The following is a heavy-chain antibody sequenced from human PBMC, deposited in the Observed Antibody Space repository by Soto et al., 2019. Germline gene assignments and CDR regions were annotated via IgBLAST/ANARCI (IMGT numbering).Heavy chain of an antibody. J-gene: IGHJ5*02. CDR3: ARHVDYGDSYNWFDP. D-gene: IGHD4-17*01. V-gene: IGHV4-59*08. CDR1: GGSISSYY. CDR2: IYYSGST. Sequence: SETLSLTCTVSGGSISSYYWSWIRQPPGKGLEWIGYIYYSGSTNYNPSLKSRVTISVDTSKNQFSLKLSSVTAADTAVYYCARHVDYGDSYNWFDPWGQGTLVTVSS.